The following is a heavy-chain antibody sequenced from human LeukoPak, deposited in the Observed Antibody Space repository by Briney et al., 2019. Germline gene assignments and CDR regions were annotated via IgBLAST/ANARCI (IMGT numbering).Heavy chain of an antibody. CDR2: INHSGST. J-gene: IGHJ2*01. CDR1: GGSFSGYY. CDR3: ARGALWVPPYWYFGL. V-gene: IGHV4-34*01. D-gene: IGHD2/OR15-2a*01. Sequence: PSETLSLTCAVYGGSFSGYYWSWIRQPPGKGLEWIGEINHSGSTNYNPSLKSRVTISVDTSKNQFSLKLSSVTAADTAVYYCARGALWVPPYWYFGLWGRGTLVTVSP.